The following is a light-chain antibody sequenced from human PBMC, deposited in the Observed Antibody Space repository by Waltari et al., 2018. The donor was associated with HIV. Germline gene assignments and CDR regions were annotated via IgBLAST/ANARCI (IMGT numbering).Light chain of an antibody. CDR2: EVT. Sequence: QSALTQPASVSGSPGQSLTISCTGSSSDVGGYNYVSWYQQHPGKAPKLMIYEVTNRPSGVSYRFSGSKSGNTASLTISGLQVEDEADYYCSSYTRTGTVVFGGGTKLTVL. V-gene: IGLV2-14*01. CDR1: SSDVGGYNY. J-gene: IGLJ2*01. CDR3: SSYTRTGTVV.